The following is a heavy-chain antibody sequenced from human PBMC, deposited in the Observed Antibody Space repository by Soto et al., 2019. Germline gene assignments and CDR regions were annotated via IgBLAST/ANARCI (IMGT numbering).Heavy chain of an antibody. CDR3: AKDLSGSYAIVVAFDI. CDR2: IYTSGST. D-gene: IGHD1-26*01. CDR1: GGSISSYY. J-gene: IGHJ3*02. Sequence: SVTLSLTCTVSGGSISSYYLSWSRQRAGKGLEWIVRIYTSGSTDYNPSLKSRVTMSVDTSKNQFSLKLSSVTAADTAVYYCAKDLSGSYAIVVAFDIWGQGTMVTVSS. V-gene: IGHV4-4*07.